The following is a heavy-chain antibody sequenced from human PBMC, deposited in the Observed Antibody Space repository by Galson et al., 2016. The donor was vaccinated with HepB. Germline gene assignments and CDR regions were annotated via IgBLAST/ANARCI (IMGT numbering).Heavy chain of an antibody. D-gene: IGHD2-21*02. CDR1: GFSLNTSGVS. Sequence: PALVKPTQTLTLTCTFSGFSLNTSGVSVGWIRQPPGKALECLALIYWNDHKRYSPSLRSRLTITKDTSKNQVVLTMTNMDPVDTATYYCAHQHIVVATAAGRLRYYYHGLGGWGQGTAVTVSS. CDR2: IYWNDHK. CDR3: AHQHIVVATAAGRLRYYYHGLGG. V-gene: IGHV2-5*01. J-gene: IGHJ6*02.